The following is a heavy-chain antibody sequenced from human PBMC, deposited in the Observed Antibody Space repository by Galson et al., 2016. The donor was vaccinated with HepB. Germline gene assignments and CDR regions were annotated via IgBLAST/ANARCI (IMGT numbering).Heavy chain of an antibody. J-gene: IGHJ6*04. CDR1: GFTFSNYD. CDR2: IFTAGDT. CDR3: TRGSYTNGWYRTPANDFGMDV. Sequence: SLRLSCAASGFTFSNYDMHWVRQPSGKGLEWVATIFTAGDTYFPDSVQGRFFISREDGKESLFLQMNSLTAGDTAVYYCTRGSYTNGWYRTPANDFGMDVWGKGTTVTVSS. D-gene: IGHD6-19*01. V-gene: IGHV3-13*01.